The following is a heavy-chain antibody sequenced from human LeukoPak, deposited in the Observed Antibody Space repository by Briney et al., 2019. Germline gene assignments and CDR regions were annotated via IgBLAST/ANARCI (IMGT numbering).Heavy chain of an antibody. CDR3: ARSYYYDSSGYWPPHAFDY. Sequence: SETLSLTCAVSGGSISSGGYSWSWIRQPPGKGLEWIGYIYHSGSTYYNPSLKSRVTISVDRSKNQFSLKLSSVTAADTAVYYCARSYYYDSSGYWPPHAFDYWGQGTLVTVFS. CDR1: GGSISSGGYS. V-gene: IGHV4-30-2*01. D-gene: IGHD3-22*01. J-gene: IGHJ4*02. CDR2: IYHSGST.